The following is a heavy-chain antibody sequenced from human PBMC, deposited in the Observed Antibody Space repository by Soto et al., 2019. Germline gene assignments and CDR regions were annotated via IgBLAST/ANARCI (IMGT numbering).Heavy chain of an antibody. Sequence: ASVKVSCKASGYTFTGYYMHWVRQAPGQGLEWMGWINPNSGGTNYAQKFQGWVTMTRDTSISTAYMELSRLRSDDTAVYYCARGRNSSGWYFGYWGQGTLVTVSS. CDR1: GYTFTGYY. CDR3: ARGRNSSGWYFGY. J-gene: IGHJ4*02. V-gene: IGHV1-2*04. CDR2: INPNSGGT. D-gene: IGHD6-19*01.